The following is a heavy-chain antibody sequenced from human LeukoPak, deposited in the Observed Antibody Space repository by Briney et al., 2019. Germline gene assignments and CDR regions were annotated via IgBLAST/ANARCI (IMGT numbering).Heavy chain of an antibody. Sequence: ASVKVSCKASGYTFTDYYVHWVRQAPGQGLEWMGWIDPNGGGTNYPQKFQDGVVLTRDTSISTAYMELSSLRSDDTAVYFCARDVDTVVVTALASWGQGTLVTVSS. D-gene: IGHD2-21*02. CDR1: GYTFTDYY. V-gene: IGHV1-2*02. CDR2: IDPNGGGT. J-gene: IGHJ5*02. CDR3: ARDVDTVVVTALAS.